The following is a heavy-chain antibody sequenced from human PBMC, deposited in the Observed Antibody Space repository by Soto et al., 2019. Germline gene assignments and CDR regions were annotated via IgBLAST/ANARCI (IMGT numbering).Heavy chain of an antibody. CDR2: IYYSGST. V-gene: IGHV4-30-4*01. D-gene: IGHD1-7*01. Sequence: ASETLSLTCTVSGGSISSGDYYWSWIRQPPGKGLEWIGYIYYSGSTYYNPSLKSRVTISVDTSKNQFSLKLSSVTAADTAVYYCAKGGGGTTAIGSTRDYYYGMDVWGQGTTVTVSS. CDR1: GGSISSGDYY. CDR3: AKGGGGTTAIGSTRDYYYGMDV. J-gene: IGHJ6*02.